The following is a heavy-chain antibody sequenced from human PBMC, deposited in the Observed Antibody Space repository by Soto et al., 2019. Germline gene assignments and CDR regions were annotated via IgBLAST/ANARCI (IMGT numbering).Heavy chain of an antibody. V-gene: IGHV3-23*01. CDR2: ISGSGGST. Sequence: PGGSLRLSCSASGFTFSSYAVSWVRQAPGKGLEWVSAISGSGGSTYYADSVKGRFTISRDNSKNTLYLQMNSLRAEDTAVYYCAKAKRVVDRTRGPQYHYYYYMDVWGKGTTVTVSS. D-gene: IGHD2-15*01. CDR1: GFTFSSYA. J-gene: IGHJ6*03. CDR3: AKAKRVVDRTRGPQYHYYYYMDV.